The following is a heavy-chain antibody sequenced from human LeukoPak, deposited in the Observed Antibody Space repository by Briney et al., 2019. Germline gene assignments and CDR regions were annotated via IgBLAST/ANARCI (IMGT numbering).Heavy chain of an antibody. D-gene: IGHD3-10*01. Sequence: GGSLRLSCAASGFTFSSFGMHWVRQAPGKGLEWVAVIWFDGSKTYYSESVKGRFTVSRDNSKNTLFLQMNSLRVEDTAVYYCARSRGFDYWGQGTLVTVSS. CDR1: GFTFSSFG. V-gene: IGHV3-33*01. CDR3: ARSRGFDY. J-gene: IGHJ4*02. CDR2: IWFDGSKT.